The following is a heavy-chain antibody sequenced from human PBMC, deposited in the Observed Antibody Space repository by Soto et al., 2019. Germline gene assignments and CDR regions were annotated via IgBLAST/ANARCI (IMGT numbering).Heavy chain of an antibody. Sequence: PGGSLRLSCAASGFTFSSYSVNWVRQAPGKGLEWVSSISSSSSYIYYADSVKGRFTISRDNAKNSLYLQMNSLRAEDTAVYYCARDYPAANDYYYYGMDVWGQGTTVTVSS. V-gene: IGHV3-21*01. CDR3: ARDYPAANDYYYYGMDV. CDR2: ISSSSSYI. D-gene: IGHD2-2*01. CDR1: GFTFSSYS. J-gene: IGHJ6*02.